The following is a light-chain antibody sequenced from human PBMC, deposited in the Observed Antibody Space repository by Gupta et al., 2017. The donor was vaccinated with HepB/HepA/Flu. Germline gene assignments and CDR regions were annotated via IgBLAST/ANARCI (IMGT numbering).Light chain of an antibody. Sequence: DVQMTQSPSSVSASVGDRVTITCRASQDITNLLAWYQQKPGEAPKLLIYGASNLESGVPSRFSGSGSGTDFTLTISSLQPADLATYCCQEAKSFTFGGGTKVDIE. CDR3: QEAKSFT. V-gene: IGKV1-12*02. J-gene: IGKJ4*01. CDR2: GAS. CDR1: QDITNL.